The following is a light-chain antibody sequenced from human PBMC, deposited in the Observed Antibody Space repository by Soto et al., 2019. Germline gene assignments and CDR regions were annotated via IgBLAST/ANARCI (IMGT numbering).Light chain of an antibody. Sequence: QSALTQPASVSGSPGQSIAISFTGSSTDIGGYNYVSWYQHHPGKAPKLMIYAVSNRPSGVSDRFSGSKSGNTASLTISGLQAEDEADYYCSSYTSSSTLVFGGGTKLTVL. V-gene: IGLV2-14*03. J-gene: IGLJ2*01. CDR1: STDIGGYNY. CDR2: AVS. CDR3: SSYTSSSTLV.